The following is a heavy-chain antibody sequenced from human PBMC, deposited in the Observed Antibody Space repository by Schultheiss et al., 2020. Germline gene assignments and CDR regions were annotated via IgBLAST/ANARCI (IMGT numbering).Heavy chain of an antibody. D-gene: IGHD3-22*01. V-gene: IGHV4-34*01. CDR3: AREAGWDSSGYYDFDY. Sequence: GSLRLSCAVYGGSFSGYYWSWIRQPPGKGLEWIGEINHSGSTNYNPSLKSRVTISVDTSKNQFSLKLSSVTAADTAVYYCAREAGWDSSGYYDFDYWGQGTLVTVSS. CDR2: INHSGST. CDR1: GGSFSGYY. J-gene: IGHJ4*02.